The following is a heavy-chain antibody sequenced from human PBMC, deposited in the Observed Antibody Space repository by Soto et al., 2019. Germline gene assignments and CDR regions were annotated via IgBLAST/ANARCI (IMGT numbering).Heavy chain of an antibody. CDR2: INSDGSST. CDR3: ARPQYLPDDVFDV. J-gene: IGHJ3*01. D-gene: IGHD2-2*01. CDR1: GFTFTNYW. V-gene: IGHV3-74*01. Sequence: GGSLRLSCAASGFTFTNYWMQWVRQAPGKGLVWVSRINSDGSSTSHADSVKGRFTIPRDNAKNTLYPQMSSLRAEDTAVYYCARPQYLPDDVFDVWGRGTVVTVSS.